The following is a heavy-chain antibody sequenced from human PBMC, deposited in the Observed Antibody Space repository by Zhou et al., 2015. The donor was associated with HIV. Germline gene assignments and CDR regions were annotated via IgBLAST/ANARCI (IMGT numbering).Heavy chain of an antibody. Sequence: QVQLVQSGAEVKKPGSSVKVSCKASGGTFSSYAISWVRQAPGQGLEWMGGIIPIFGTANYAQKFQGRVTITADESTSTAYMELSSLRSEDTAVYYCARGSRISDSSGYPSVLFLDIWGQGTMVTVSS. CDR3: ARGSRISDSSGYPSVLFLDI. CDR2: IIPIFGTA. CDR1: GGTFSSYA. J-gene: IGHJ3*02. D-gene: IGHD3-22*01. V-gene: IGHV1-69*01.